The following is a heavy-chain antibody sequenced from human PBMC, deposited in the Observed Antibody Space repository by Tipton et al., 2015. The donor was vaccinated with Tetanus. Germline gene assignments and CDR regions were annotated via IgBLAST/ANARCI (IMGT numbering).Heavy chain of an antibody. CDR3: ARSKLLWFGESLSGFDS. J-gene: IGHJ4*02. Sequence: TLSLTCTVSGGSISSDAHYWSWIRQAPGKGLEWLGYISHSGTTNYNPSLMSRVAISMDTSKNQISLKLTSVTAADTAVYYCARSKLLWFGESLSGFDSWGQGTLVTVSA. CDR1: GGSISSDAHY. CDR2: ISHSGTT. D-gene: IGHD3-10*01. V-gene: IGHV4-61*08.